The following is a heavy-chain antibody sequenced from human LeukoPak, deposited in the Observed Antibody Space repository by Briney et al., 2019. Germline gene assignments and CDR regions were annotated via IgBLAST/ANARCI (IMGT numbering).Heavy chain of an antibody. J-gene: IGHJ4*02. CDR1: GGTFSSYA. D-gene: IGHD4-11*01. CDR2: IIPIFGTA. Sequence: ASVKVSCKASGGTFSSYAISWVRQAPGQGLEWMGRIIPIFGTANYAQKFQGRVTITTDESTSTAYVELSSLRSEDTAVYYRARGRADVTTREFDYWGQGTLVTVSS. V-gene: IGHV1-69*05. CDR3: ARGRADVTTREFDY.